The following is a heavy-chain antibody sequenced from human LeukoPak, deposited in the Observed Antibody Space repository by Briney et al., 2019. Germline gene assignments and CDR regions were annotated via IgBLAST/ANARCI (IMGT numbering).Heavy chain of an antibody. CDR1: GYTFTSYG. CDR3: ARDGPGVVVVPAASYYYYGMDV. Sequence: ASVKVSCKASGYTFTSYGISWVRQAPGQGLEWMGWTSAYNGNTNYAQKLQGRVTMTTDTSTSTAYMELRSLRSDDTAVYYCARDGPGVVVVPAASYYYYGMDVWGQGTTVTVSS. CDR2: TSAYNGNT. J-gene: IGHJ6*02. D-gene: IGHD2-2*01. V-gene: IGHV1-18*01.